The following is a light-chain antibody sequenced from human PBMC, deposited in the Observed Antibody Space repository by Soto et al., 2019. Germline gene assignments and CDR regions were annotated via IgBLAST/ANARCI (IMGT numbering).Light chain of an antibody. CDR1: QSINKW. Sequence: DIQMTQSPATLSASLVYRFTITCLASQSINKWLAWYQQKPGKAPKILIYDASSLESGVPSRFSGSGSGTEFTLTISRVQPEDFATYYCQQYETYLKTFGQGTKVDIK. J-gene: IGKJ1*01. CDR3: QQYETYLKT. CDR2: DAS. V-gene: IGKV1-5*01.